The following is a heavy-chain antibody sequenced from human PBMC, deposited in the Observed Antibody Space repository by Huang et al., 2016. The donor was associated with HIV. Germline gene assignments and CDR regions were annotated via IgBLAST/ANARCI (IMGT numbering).Heavy chain of an antibody. Sequence: EVQLIESGGGLVKPGSSLRLSCEGFGFSFSTVWMSWVRQTPGEGVEWGGLIKNSLDGGPTDYAAPVRGRFIISRDDSKNRMDLQMHDLKAADTAVYYCTTWISTAAGGNWGQGTLVTVSS. CDR2: IKNSLDGGPT. V-gene: IGHV3-15*01. J-gene: IGHJ4*02. CDR1: GFSFSTVW. CDR3: TTWISTAAGGN. D-gene: IGHD2-15*01.